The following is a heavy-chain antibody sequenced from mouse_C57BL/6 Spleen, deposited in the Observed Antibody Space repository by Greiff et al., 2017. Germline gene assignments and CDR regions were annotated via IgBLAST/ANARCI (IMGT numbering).Heavy chain of an antibody. CDR3: ATGYGSSLDAMDY. Sequence: QVQLKESGPELVKPGASVTISCKASGYAFSSSWMNWVKQRPGKGLEWIGRIYPGDGDTNYNGKFKGKATLTADKSSSTAYMQLSSLTSEDSAVYFCATGYGSSLDAMDYWGQGTSVTVSS. CDR2: IYPGDGDT. D-gene: IGHD1-1*01. V-gene: IGHV1-82*01. J-gene: IGHJ4*01. CDR1: GYAFSSSW.